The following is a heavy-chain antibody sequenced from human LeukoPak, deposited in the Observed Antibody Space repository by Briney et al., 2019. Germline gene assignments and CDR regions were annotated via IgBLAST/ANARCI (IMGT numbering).Heavy chain of an antibody. D-gene: IGHD2-2*01. Sequence: PGGSLRLSCVASGFNFNRYCMSWVRQAPGKGLEWVSVSGGDGGNTFYANSVKGRFTISRDNSRNTLHLQMNSLRAEDTAMYYCVKRLRVVGGALAYWGQGTPVTVSS. CDR3: VKRLRVVGGALAY. CDR2: SGGDGGNT. J-gene: IGHJ4*02. V-gene: IGHV3-23*01. CDR1: GFNFNRYC.